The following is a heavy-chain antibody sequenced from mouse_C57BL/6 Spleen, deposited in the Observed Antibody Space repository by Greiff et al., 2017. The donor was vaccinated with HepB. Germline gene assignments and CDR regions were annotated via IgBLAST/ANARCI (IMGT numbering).Heavy chain of an antibody. V-gene: IGHV1-15*01. CDR2: IDPETGGT. CDR1: GYTFTDYE. J-gene: IGHJ3*01. D-gene: IGHD2-1*01. CDR3: TGGVYYGNYDWFAY. Sequence: QVQLKESGAELVRPGASVTLSCKASGYTFTDYEMHWVKQTPVHGLEWIGAIDPETGGTAYNQKFKGKAILTADKSSSTAYMGLRSLTSEDSAVYYCTGGVYYGNYDWFAYWGQGTLVTVSA.